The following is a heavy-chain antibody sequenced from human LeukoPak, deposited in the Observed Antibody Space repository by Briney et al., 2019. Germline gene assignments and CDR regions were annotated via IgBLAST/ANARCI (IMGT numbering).Heavy chain of an antibody. D-gene: IGHD3-9*01. CDR2: IREDRTYT. V-gene: IGHV3-74*01. CDR3: ARDFDMGTTQGDDFDY. J-gene: IGHJ4*02. Sequence: PGGSLRLSCAASGFTFSNYWMHWVRQAPGEGLVWGSRIREDRTYTSYADSVKGRFTISRDNAMNTVYLQMNSLRAEDTAVYYCARDFDMGTTQGDDFDYWGQGSLVTVSS. CDR1: GFTFSNYW.